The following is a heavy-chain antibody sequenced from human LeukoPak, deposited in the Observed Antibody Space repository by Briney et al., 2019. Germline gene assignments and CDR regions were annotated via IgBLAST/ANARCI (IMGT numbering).Heavy chain of an antibody. D-gene: IGHD6-13*01. CDR2: ISSSSSYI. CDR3: ARDPSSSWSPRRWFDP. Sequence: GGSLRLSCAASGFTFSSCEMNWVRQAPGKGLEWVSYISSSSSYIYYADSVKGRFTISRDNAKNSLYLQMNSLRAEDTAVYYCARDPSSSWSPRRWFDPWGQGTLVTVSS. J-gene: IGHJ5*02. CDR1: GFTFSSCE. V-gene: IGHV3-21*05.